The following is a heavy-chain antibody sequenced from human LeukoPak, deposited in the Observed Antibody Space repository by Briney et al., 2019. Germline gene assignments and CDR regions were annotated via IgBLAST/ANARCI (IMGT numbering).Heavy chain of an antibody. Sequence: SETLSLTCTVSGGSISSYYWSWIRQPPGKGLEWIGYIYYSGSTNYNPSLKSRVTISVDTSKNQFSLKLSSVTAADTAVYYCARGFYYDSSGYYHDNWFDPWGQGTLVTVSS. CDR2: IYYSGST. V-gene: IGHV4-59*12. CDR3: ARGFYYDSSGYYHDNWFDP. CDR1: GGSISSYY. J-gene: IGHJ5*02. D-gene: IGHD3-22*01.